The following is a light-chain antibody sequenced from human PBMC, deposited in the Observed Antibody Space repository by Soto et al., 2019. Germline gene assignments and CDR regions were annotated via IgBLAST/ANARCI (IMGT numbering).Light chain of an antibody. CDR2: NNN. CDR1: SSNIGSNT. Sequence: QSVLTQPPSASGTPGQRVTISCSGSSSNIGSNTVNWYQQLPGTAPNLLIYNNNQRPSGVPARFSGSKSGTSASLAISGRQSEDEADYYCAAWDDSLNGLVFGTGTKVTVL. V-gene: IGLV1-44*01. J-gene: IGLJ1*01. CDR3: AAWDDSLNGLV.